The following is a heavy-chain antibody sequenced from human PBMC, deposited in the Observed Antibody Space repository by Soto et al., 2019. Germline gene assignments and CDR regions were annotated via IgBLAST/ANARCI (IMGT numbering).Heavy chain of an antibody. J-gene: IGHJ4*02. V-gene: IGHV3-23*01. CDR1: GLTFGSRA. CDR3: ARGSTDSYPGSRIFDF. Sequence: GGSLRLSCVASGLTFGSRAITWVRQAPGEGLQWVSTITDTGGDAKYADSLWGRFVISRDNSKKTLYLQMTSLTAEDSAMYCCARGSTDSYPGSRIFDFWGRGTLVTVSS. D-gene: IGHD3-10*01. CDR2: ITDTGGDA.